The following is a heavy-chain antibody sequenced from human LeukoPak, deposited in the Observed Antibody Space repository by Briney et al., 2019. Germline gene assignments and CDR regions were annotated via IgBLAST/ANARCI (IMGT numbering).Heavy chain of an antibody. CDR3: ARSLGRSCSDGSCPNWFDP. J-gene: IGHJ5*02. CDR1: SGSINSYY. CDR2: IYYSGST. V-gene: IGHV4-59*01. Sequence: SETLSLTCTVSSGSINSYYWNWIRQPPGKGLEWIGCIYYSGSTNYNPSLKSRVTISVDTSKNQFSLKLNSVTAADTAVYYCARSLGRSCSDGSCPNWFDPWGQGTLVTVSS. D-gene: IGHD2-15*01.